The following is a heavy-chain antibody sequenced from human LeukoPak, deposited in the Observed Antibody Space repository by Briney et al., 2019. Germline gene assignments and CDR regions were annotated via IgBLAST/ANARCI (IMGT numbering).Heavy chain of an antibody. CDR2: ISAYNGNT. CDR1: GYTFTSYG. J-gene: IGHJ6*03. V-gene: IGHV1-18*01. D-gene: IGHD2-2*01. CDR3: ARGYCSSTSRSRAGYYYYYYMDV. Sequence: ASVKVSCKASGYTFTSYGISWVRQAPGQGLEWMGWISAYNGNTNYAQKLQGRVTMTTDTSTSTAYMELRSLRSDDTAVYYCARGYCSSTSRSRAGYYYYYYMDVWGKGTTVTVSS.